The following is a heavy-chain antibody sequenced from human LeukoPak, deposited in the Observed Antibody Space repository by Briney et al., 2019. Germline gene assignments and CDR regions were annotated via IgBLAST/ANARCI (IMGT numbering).Heavy chain of an antibody. V-gene: IGHV3-74*01. CDR2: MNSDGRNT. CDR1: GFTFSSSW. J-gene: IGHJ4*02. CDR3: VRRLNGNSDC. Sequence: GGSLRLSCAASGFTFSSSWMHWLRQAPGKGLIWVSRMNSDGRNTTYAVSVKGRFTISRDNAKNTLFLQMHSLTADYTAVYYCVRRLNGNSDCWGQGALVTVSS. D-gene: IGHD2-8*01.